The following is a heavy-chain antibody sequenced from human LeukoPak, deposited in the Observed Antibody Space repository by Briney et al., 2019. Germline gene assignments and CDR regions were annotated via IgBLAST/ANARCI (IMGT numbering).Heavy chain of an antibody. V-gene: IGHV4-4*02. D-gene: IGHD2/OR15-2a*01. Sequence: SGTLSLTCAVSGGSISSNNWWSWVRQPPGKGLEWIGEISHSGSTGYNPSLKSRVTISVVKSKNHFSLKLSSVTAADTAVYYCARNMVGETTFDYWGQGTLVTVSS. J-gene: IGHJ4*02. CDR2: ISHSGST. CDR3: ARNMVGETTFDY. CDR1: GGSISSNNW.